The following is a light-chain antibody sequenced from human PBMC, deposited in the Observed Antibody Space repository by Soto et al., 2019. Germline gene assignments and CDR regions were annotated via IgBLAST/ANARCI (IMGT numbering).Light chain of an antibody. Sequence: EIVLTQSPGTLSLSPGERATLSCRASQSVNSGYLVWYQQKPGQATRLLIYGATSRATGIPDRFSASGSGTDFTLTISILEPEDFAVYYCQQYSSSPTFGPGTRLEIK. V-gene: IGKV3-20*01. CDR1: QSVNSGY. CDR3: QQYSSSPT. J-gene: IGKJ5*01. CDR2: GAT.